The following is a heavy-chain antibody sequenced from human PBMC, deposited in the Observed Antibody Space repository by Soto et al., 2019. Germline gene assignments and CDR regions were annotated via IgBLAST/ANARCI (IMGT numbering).Heavy chain of an antibody. Sequence: QVQLQESGPGLVKPSGTLSLTCAVSGGSVTSSHWWTWVRKSPGKGLEWIGEIYHTGNTNYNPSRRRRVTISIDKSRNHFSLKMTSVTAADTAVYYCARCAGSHWGQGTVVTVFS. CDR1: GGSVTSSHW. CDR3: ARCAGSH. D-gene: IGHD3-10*02. V-gene: IGHV4-4*02. J-gene: IGHJ4*02. CDR2: IYHTGNT.